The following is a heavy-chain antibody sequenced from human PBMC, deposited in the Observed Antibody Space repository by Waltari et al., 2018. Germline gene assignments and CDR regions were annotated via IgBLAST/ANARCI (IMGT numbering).Heavy chain of an antibody. D-gene: IGHD3-16*01. V-gene: IGHV3-48*04. CDR1: GFTFSSYS. CDR2: ISSSSSTI. Sequence: EVQLVESGGGLVQPGGSLRLSCAASGFTFSSYSMNWVRQAPGKGLEWVSYISSSSSTIYYADSVKGRFTISRDNAKNSLYLQMNSLRAEDTVVYYCARDLYVDAFDIWGQGTMVTVSS. J-gene: IGHJ3*02. CDR3: ARDLYVDAFDI.